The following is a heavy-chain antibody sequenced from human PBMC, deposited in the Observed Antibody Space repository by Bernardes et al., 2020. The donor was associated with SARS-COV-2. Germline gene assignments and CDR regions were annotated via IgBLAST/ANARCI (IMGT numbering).Heavy chain of an antibody. J-gene: IGHJ6*02. CDR2: INQDGSED. D-gene: IGHD2-2*01. V-gene: IGHV3-7*01. Sequence: GGSLRLSRAASGFTLSQYWMSWVRQAPGKGLEWVANINQDGSEDNYVDSVKGRFTTSRDNARYTLYLQMNSLRAEDTAVYYCARDIVVARKYYGMDVWGQGTTVTVSS. CDR3: ARDIVVARKYYGMDV. CDR1: GFTLSQYW.